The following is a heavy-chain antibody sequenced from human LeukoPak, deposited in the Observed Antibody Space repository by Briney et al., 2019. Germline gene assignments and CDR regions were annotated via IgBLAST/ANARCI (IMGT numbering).Heavy chain of an antibody. D-gene: IGHD3-16*01. J-gene: IGHJ4*02. CDR3: ARSNNGGWGYCDY. Sequence: GGSLRLSCAASGFSFSSYWMSWVRQAPGKGLEWVANIKQDGSNKYYADSVKGRFTISRDNSKNTLYVQMSSLRAEDTAVYYCARSNNGGWGYCDYWGQGSLVTVSS. CDR2: IKQDGSNK. V-gene: IGHV3-7*02. CDR1: GFSFSSYW.